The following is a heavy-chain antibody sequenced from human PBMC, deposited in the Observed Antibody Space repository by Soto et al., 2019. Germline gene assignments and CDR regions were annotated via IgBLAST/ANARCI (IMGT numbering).Heavy chain of an antibody. CDR2: ISAYNGNT. J-gene: IGHJ4*02. V-gene: IGHV1-18*01. Sequence: QVQLVQSGAEVKKPGASVKVSCKASGYTFSSYFISWVRQAPGQGLEWMGWISAYNGNTNYAQNLQGRVTMTTDTSTSTADMELRSLRSDDTAVYYCAGDLPPVDYWGQGTLVTVSS. CDR1: GYTFSSYF. CDR3: AGDLPPVDY.